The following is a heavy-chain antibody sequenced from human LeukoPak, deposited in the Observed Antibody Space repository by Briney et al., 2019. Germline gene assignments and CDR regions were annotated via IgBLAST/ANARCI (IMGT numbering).Heavy chain of an antibody. D-gene: IGHD5-18*01. V-gene: IGHV3-23*01. CDR1: GFTFSSYA. J-gene: IGHJ4*02. Sequence: GGSLRLSCAASGFTFSSYAMSWVRQAPGKGLEWVSAISGSGGNTYYADSVKGRFTISRDNAKTSLYLQMNSLRAEDTAVYYCARDLSGVAGYTYGRGIDYWGQGTLVTVSS. CDR2: ISGSGGNT. CDR3: ARDLSGVAGYTYGRGIDY.